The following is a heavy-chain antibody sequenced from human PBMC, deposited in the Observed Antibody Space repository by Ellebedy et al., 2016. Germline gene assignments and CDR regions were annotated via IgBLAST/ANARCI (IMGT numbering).Heavy chain of an antibody. D-gene: IGHD3-16*01. CDR3: AEGGALDY. V-gene: IGHV3-30*18. CDR2: ISYDGSNK. J-gene: IGHJ4*02. Sequence: GGSLRLXCAASGFTFSSYGMHWVRQAPGKGLEWVAVISYDGSNKYYADSVKGRFTISRDNSKNTLYLQMNSLRAEDTAVYYCAEGGALDYWGQGTLVTVSS. CDR1: GFTFSSYG.